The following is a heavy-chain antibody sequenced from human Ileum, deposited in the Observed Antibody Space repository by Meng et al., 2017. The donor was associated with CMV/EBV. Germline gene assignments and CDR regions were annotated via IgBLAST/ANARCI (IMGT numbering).Heavy chain of an antibody. CDR1: GGSISSRSHY. D-gene: IGHD2/OR15-2a*01. Sequence: SETLSLTCTVSGGSISSRSHYWGWIRQPPGKGLEWIGSIYYSGTTYYNPSLKSRVTISVDTSKTQFSLKLTSVTAADTAVYYCARGREYSSSDYWGQGTLVTVSS. V-gene: IGHV4-39*07. CDR2: IYYSGTT. J-gene: IGHJ4*02. CDR3: ARGREYSSSDY.